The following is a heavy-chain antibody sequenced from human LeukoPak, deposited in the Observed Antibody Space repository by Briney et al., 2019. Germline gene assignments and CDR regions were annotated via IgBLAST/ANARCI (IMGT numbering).Heavy chain of an antibody. V-gene: IGHV4-34*01. CDR3: ARYYYYYMDV. CDR1: GGSFSGYY. Sequence: PSETLSLTCAVYGGSFSGYYWSWVRQSPGKGLEWIAEIYHSGDTNYNPSLKSRVTTSLDKSRNQFSLTLTSVTAADTAVYYCARYYYYYMDVWGKGTTVIVSS. CDR2: IYHSGDT. J-gene: IGHJ6*03.